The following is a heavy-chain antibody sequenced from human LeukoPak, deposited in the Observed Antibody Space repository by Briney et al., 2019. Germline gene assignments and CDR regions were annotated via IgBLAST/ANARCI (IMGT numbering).Heavy chain of an antibody. J-gene: IGHJ3*02. V-gene: IGHV4-59*01. CDR2: IYYSGST. CDR3: ARDLRPYAFDI. Sequence: SETLSLTCTVSGGSISSYYWSWIRQPPGKGLEWIGYIYYSGSTNYNPSLKSRVTISVDTSKSQFSLKLSSVTAADTAVYYCARDLRPYAFDIWGQGTMVTVSS. CDR1: GGSISSYY.